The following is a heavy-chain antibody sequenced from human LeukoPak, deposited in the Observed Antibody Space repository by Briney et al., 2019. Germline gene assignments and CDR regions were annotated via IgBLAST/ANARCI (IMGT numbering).Heavy chain of an antibody. J-gene: IGHJ4*02. CDR3: ARGTVTGGPYYFDY. D-gene: IGHD4-17*01. Sequence: PSETLPLTCTVSGGSISSYYWSWIRQPPGKGLEWIGYIYYSGSTNYNPSLKSRVTISVDTSKNQFSLKLSSVTAADTAVYYCARGTVTGGPYYFDYWGQGTLVTVSS. CDR1: GGSISSYY. CDR2: IYYSGST. V-gene: IGHV4-59*01.